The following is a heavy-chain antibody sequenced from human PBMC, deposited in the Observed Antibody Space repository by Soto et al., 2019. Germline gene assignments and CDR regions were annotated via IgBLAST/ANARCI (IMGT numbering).Heavy chain of an antibody. CDR2: VSGSGGNA. CDR1: GITFSSYA. Sequence: GGSLRLSCAASGITFSSYAMSWVRQAPGKGLEWVSTVSGSGGNAYYADSVKGRFTISRDNIENTLYLQMISLRAEDMAIYYCAKGPHSSGWHYFDYWGQGTLVTVSS. V-gene: IGHV3-23*01. D-gene: IGHD6-19*01. J-gene: IGHJ4*02. CDR3: AKGPHSSGWHYFDY.